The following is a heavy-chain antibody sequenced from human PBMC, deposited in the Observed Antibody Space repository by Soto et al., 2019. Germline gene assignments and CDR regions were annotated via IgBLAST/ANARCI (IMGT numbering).Heavy chain of an antibody. CDR2: INSSGGRT. V-gene: IGHV1-46*03. CDR3: VSGHPGVRG. Sequence: QVQLVQPGAEVKTPGASVKVSCKASGYTFTSYYMHWVRQAPGQGLEWMGIINSSGGRTSYAQKFQGRVTMTRDTRTSTVYLELSSLRSEDTAVYYCVSGHPGVRGWGQGSLVTVSS. CDR1: GYTFTSYY. J-gene: IGHJ4*02. D-gene: IGHD3-10*01.